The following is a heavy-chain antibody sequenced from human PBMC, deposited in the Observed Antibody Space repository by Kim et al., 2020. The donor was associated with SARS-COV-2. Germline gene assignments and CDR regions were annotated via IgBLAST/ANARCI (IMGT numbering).Heavy chain of an antibody. CDR1: GFTFSSYW. CDR2: VSTDGSST. J-gene: IGHJ4*02. CDR3: ARDLLGATNS. Sequence: GGSLRLSCAASGFTFSSYWMHWVRQAPGKGLVWVSRVSTDGSSTYYADSVKGRFTISRDNAKNTLYLQMNSLRAEDTAVYYCARDLLGATNSWGQGTLVTVPS. D-gene: IGHD1-26*01. V-gene: IGHV3-74*01.